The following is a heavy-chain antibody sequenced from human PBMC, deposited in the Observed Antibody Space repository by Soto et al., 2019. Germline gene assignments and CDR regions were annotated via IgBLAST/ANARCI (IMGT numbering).Heavy chain of an antibody. Sequence: QVQLEQSGAEVKKPGSSVKVSCRASGGTFSNSALSWVRQAPGQGLEWIGGIMPIFRTPDYAQKFQGRVTITADESTSTAYMELSGPRPDDTAVYYCARDQARVQLGGKYYYMLDVWGQGTTVTVS. CDR2: IMPIFRTP. CDR1: GGTFSNSA. V-gene: IGHV1-69*12. J-gene: IGHJ6*02. CDR3: ARDQARVQLGGKYYYMLDV. D-gene: IGHD1-1*01.